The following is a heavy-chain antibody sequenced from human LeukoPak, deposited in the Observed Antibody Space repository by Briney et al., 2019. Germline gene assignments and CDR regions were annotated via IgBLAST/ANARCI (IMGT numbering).Heavy chain of an antibody. J-gene: IGHJ3*02. CDR2: ISAYNGNT. Sequence: ASVKVSCKASGYTFTSYGISWVRQAPGQGLEWMGWISAYNGNTNYAQKLQGRVTMTTDTSTSTVYMELRSLRSDDTAVYYCARDSDQYYYDSSGYYALGAFDIWGQGTMVTVSS. D-gene: IGHD3-22*01. CDR1: GYTFTSYG. V-gene: IGHV1-18*01. CDR3: ARDSDQYYYDSSGYYALGAFDI.